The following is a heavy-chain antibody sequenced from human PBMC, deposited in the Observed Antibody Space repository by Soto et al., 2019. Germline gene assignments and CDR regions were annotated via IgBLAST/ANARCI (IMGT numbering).Heavy chain of an antibody. CDR1: GGTFSTST. CDR2: TIPLLNVA. V-gene: IGHV1-69*08. Sequence: QVQLVQSGAEVKKPGSSVKVSCKASGGTFSTSTFTWVRQAPGQGLEWMGRTIPLLNVADYAQDFQGRLTVTANKSTSTTYMVLTSLTSKDTAVYSRARDSPIGSTFSGYDAIDSWRQGTLVTVSS. J-gene: IGHJ4*02. CDR3: ARDSPIGSTFSGYDAIDS. D-gene: IGHD5-12*01.